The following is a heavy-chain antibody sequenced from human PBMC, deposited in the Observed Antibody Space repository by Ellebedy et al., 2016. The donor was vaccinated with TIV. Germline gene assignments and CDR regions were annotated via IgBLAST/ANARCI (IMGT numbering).Heavy chain of an antibody. J-gene: IGHJ2*01. CDR2: IIPIFGTA. CDR3: ARSGDLPNYWYFDL. Sequence: AASVKVSCKASGGTFSSYATSWVRQAPGHGLAWMGGIIPIFGTANYAQTFQGRVTITADESTSTAYMELSSLRSEDTAVYYCARSGDLPNYWYFDLWGRGTLVTVSS. CDR1: GGTFSSYA. D-gene: IGHD3-10*01. V-gene: IGHV1-69*13.